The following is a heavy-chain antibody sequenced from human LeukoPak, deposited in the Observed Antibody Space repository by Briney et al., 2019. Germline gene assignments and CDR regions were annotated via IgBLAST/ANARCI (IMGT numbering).Heavy chain of an antibody. CDR1: GFTFSNYW. CDR3: ARGREANWEYYYYYYMDV. D-gene: IGHD7-27*01. CDR2: ISSSSSTI. V-gene: IGHV3-48*04. J-gene: IGHJ6*03. Sequence: GGSLRLSCTASGFTFSNYWMGWVRQAPGKGLEWVSYISSSSSTIYYADSVKGRFTISRDNAKNSLYLQMNSLRAEDTAVYYCARGREANWEYYYYYYMDVWGKGTTVTVSS.